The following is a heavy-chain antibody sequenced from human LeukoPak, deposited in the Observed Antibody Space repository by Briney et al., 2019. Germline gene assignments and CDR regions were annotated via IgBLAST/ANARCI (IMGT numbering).Heavy chain of an antibody. Sequence: GGSLRLSCAASGFTFSSYAMHWVRQAPGKGLEWVAVISYDGSNKYYADSVKGRFTISRDNSKNTLYLQMNSLRAEDTAVYYCARDGSYYARMLYYFDYWGQGTLVTVSS. CDR3: ARDGSYYARMLYYFDY. J-gene: IGHJ4*02. V-gene: IGHV3-30-3*01. CDR2: ISYDGSNK. CDR1: GFTFSSYA. D-gene: IGHD1-26*01.